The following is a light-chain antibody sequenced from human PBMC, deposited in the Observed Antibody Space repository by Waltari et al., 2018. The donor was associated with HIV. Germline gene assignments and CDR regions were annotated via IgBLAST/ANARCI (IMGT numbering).Light chain of an antibody. V-gene: IGLV2-8*01. CDR3: SAYAGSNNLVL. CDR2: DVN. CDR1: SSDVGGYNY. Sequence: QSALTQPPSAPGSLAQSVTISCTGTSSDVGGYNYVSWYQQYPGEAPKLSFYDVNKRPSGVPDRFSGSKSGNTASLTVSGLQGEDEAQYYCSAYAGSNNLVLFGGGTKLTVL. J-gene: IGLJ2*01.